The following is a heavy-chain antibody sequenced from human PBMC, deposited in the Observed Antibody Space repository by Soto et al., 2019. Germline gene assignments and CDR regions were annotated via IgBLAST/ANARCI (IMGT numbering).Heavy chain of an antibody. V-gene: IGHV4-39*07. CDR2: GNT. J-gene: IGHJ4*02. D-gene: IGHD2-21*01. CDR1: GDSVSSTIYY. CDR3: ARLVGVAISP. Sequence: SETLSLTCTVSGDSVSSTIYYWSWIRQPPGKNPGGNTYYSPSLKSRVTIALDTSKSLVSLRLNSVTAADTAVYYCARLVGVAISPWGQGTLVTVS.